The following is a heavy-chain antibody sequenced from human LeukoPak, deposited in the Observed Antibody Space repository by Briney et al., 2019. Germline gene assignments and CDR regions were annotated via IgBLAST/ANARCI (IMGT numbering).Heavy chain of an antibody. V-gene: IGHV4-34*01. D-gene: IGHD6-19*01. CDR2: INHSGST. Sequence: SETLSLTCAVYGGSFSGYYWSWIRQPPGKGLEWIGEINHSGSTNYNPSLKSRVTISVDTSKNQFSLKLSSVTAADTAVYYCARDETYSSDWQSNHYYYYMDVWGKGTTVTISS. CDR1: GGSFSGYY. CDR3: ARDETYSSDWQSNHYYYYMDV. J-gene: IGHJ6*03.